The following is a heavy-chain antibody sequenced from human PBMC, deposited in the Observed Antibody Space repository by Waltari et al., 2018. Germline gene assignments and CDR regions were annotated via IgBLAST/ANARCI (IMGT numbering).Heavy chain of an antibody. Sequence: EVQLVESGGGLVKPGGSLRLSCAASGFTFSSYSMYWVRQAPGKGLEWVSSISSSSSYIYYADSVKGRFTISRDNAKNSLYLQMNSLRAEDTAVYYCARDSGGTYYDSSGYKDYWGQGALVTVSS. CDR1: GFTFSSYS. CDR2: ISSSSSYI. CDR3: ARDSGGTYYDSSGYKDY. J-gene: IGHJ4*02. V-gene: IGHV3-21*01. D-gene: IGHD3-22*01.